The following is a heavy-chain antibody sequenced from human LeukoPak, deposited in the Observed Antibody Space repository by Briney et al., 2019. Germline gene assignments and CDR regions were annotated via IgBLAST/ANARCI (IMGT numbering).Heavy chain of an antibody. D-gene: IGHD1-26*01. J-gene: IGHJ6*03. V-gene: IGHV3-21*06. CDR3: VTWRYCVVPNAISGNCYMDV. CDR2: ITRAGGDR. Sequence: GRSLRLSCGASGFTFSDYTMNWVCQAPGKGLAWVASITRAGGDRYYADSVKGRFTISRDNAQNSLFLQMDSLRAEDTALYCCVTWRYCVVPNAISGNCYMDVWGRGTTVTV. CDR1: GFTFSDYT.